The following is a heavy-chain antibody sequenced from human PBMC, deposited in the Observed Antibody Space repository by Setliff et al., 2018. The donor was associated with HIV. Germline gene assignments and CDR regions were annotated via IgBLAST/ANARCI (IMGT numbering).Heavy chain of an antibody. CDR1: GFTFVDFC. Sequence: GSLRLSCETSGFTFVDFCMNWVRQAPGKGLEWISYISSKRTSIYYADSVKGRFTISRDNDRNSLYLQMNGLRAEDTAVYYCARGPTTVTNYYYYYMDVWGKGTTVTVSS. V-gene: IGHV3-48*01. CDR3: ARGPTTVTNYYYYYMDV. D-gene: IGHD4-17*01. J-gene: IGHJ6*03. CDR2: ISSKRTSI.